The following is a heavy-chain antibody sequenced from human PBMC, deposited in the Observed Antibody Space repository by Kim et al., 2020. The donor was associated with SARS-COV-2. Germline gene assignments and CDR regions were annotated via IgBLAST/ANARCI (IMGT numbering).Heavy chain of an antibody. CDR3: ARLRAPRGTFAIGTGQNWFDP. Sequence: GESLKISCKGSGYSFTSYWIGWVRQMPGKGLEWMGIIYPGDSDTRYSPSFQGQVTISADKSISTAYLQWSSLKASDTAMYYCARLRAPRGTFAIGTGQNWFDPWGQGTLVTVSS. CDR1: GYSFTSYW. CDR2: IYPGDSDT. D-gene: IGHD3-10*01. V-gene: IGHV5-51*01. J-gene: IGHJ5*02.